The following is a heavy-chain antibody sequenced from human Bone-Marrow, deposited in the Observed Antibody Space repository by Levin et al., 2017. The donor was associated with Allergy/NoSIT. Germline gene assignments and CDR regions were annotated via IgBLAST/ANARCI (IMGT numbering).Heavy chain of an antibody. Sequence: QTGGSLRLSCAASGFTFSSYSMNWVRQAPGKGLEWVSYISSSSSTIYYADSVEGRFTISRDNAKNSLYVQMNSLRAEDTAVYYCARDAPKYIAAPGTGVFDYWGQGTLVTVSS. CDR1: GFTFSSYS. CDR2: ISSSSSTI. D-gene: IGHD6-13*01. V-gene: IGHV3-48*01. CDR3: ARDAPKYIAAPGTGVFDY. J-gene: IGHJ4*02.